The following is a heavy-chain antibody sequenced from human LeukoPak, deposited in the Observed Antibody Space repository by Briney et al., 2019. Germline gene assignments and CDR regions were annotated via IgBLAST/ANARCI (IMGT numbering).Heavy chain of an antibody. D-gene: IGHD6-19*01. CDR1: GFTFSSYS. CDR3: AKDLSWLGLGY. J-gene: IGHJ4*02. Sequence: GGSLRLSCAASGFTFSSYSMNWVRQAPGKGLEWVSSISSSSSYIKYADSVKGRFTISRDNAKNSLYLQMNSLRADDTAVYYCAKDLSWLGLGYWGQGTLVTVSS. V-gene: IGHV3-21*04. CDR2: ISSSSSYI.